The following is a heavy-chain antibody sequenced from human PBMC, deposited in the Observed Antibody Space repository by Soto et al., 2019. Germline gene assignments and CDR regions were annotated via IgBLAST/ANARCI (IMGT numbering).Heavy chain of an antibody. V-gene: IGHV4-59*08. Sequence: QVQLQESGPGLVEPSETLSLTCTVSGGSISGYYWSWIRQPPGKGLEWIGYLYYSGSTNYSPSLSSRLTFSVDTSKNQFTLKLSSVTAADTAVYYCARHGRDFWTGYLYDFDSWGQGTLVTVSS. CDR1: GGSISGYY. D-gene: IGHD3-3*01. CDR3: ARHGRDFWTGYLYDFDS. J-gene: IGHJ4*02. CDR2: LYYSGST.